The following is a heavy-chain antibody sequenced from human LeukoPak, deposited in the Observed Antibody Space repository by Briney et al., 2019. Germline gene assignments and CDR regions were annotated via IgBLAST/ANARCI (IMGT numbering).Heavy chain of an antibody. Sequence: PSQTLSLTCTVSGGSIRSGDYYWSWIRQPPGKGLEWIGYIYYSGSTFYNSSLKSRVTMSVDTSKNQFSLKLSSVTAADTAVYYCARVSSYGDHYSYYGTDVWGQGTTVTVSS. D-gene: IGHD4-17*01. CDR3: ARVSSYGDHYSYYGTDV. V-gene: IGHV4-30-4*01. J-gene: IGHJ6*02. CDR2: IYYSGST. CDR1: GGSIRSGDYY.